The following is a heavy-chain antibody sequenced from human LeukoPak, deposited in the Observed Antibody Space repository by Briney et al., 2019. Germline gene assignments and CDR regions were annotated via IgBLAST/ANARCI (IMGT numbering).Heavy chain of an antibody. D-gene: IGHD2-8*01. J-gene: IGHJ4*02. CDR1: GFTFSSYA. CDR3: ARWVFPGDYFDY. V-gene: IGHV3-30-3*01. Sequence: PGGSLRLSCAASGFTFSSYAMHWVRQAPGKGLEWEAVISYDGSNKYYADSVKGRFTISRDNSKNTLYLQMNSLRAEDTAVYYCARWVFPGDYFDYWGQGTLVTVSS. CDR2: ISYDGSNK.